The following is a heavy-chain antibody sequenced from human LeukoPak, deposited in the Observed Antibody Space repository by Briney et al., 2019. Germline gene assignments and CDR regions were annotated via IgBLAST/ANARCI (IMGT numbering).Heavy chain of an antibody. V-gene: IGHV3-33*01. CDR3: ARDRCSSTSCYQDDAFDI. J-gene: IGHJ3*02. Sequence: PGGSLRLSCAASGFTFSSYGMHWVRQAPGKGLEWVAVIWYDGSNKYYADSVKGRFTISRDNSKNTLYLQMNSLRAEDTAVYYCARDRCSSTSCYQDDAFDIWGQGTMVTVSS. CDR2: IWYDGSNK. D-gene: IGHD2-2*01. CDR1: GFTFSSYG.